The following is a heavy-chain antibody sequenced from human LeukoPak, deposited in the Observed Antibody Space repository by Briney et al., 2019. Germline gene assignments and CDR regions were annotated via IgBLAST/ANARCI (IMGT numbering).Heavy chain of an antibody. Sequence: GGSLRLSCAASGFSFSSYEMNWVRQAPGKGLEWVSYISSSSSTTYYGDSVKGRISISRDNAKNSLYLQMNSLRAEDTAVYYCARGGFGGDSRGYSPTIFEYWGQGTLVTVSS. CDR2: ISSSSSTT. V-gene: IGHV3-48*03. CDR3: ARGGFGGDSRGYSPTIFEY. D-gene: IGHD3-22*01. J-gene: IGHJ4*02. CDR1: GFSFSSYE.